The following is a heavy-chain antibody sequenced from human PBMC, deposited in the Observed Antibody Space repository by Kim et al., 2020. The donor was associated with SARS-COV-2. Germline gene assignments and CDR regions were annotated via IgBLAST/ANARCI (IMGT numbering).Heavy chain of an antibody. CDR3: ARGEGYSILGYFDY. D-gene: IGHD4-4*01. J-gene: IGHJ4*02. Sequence: AQKFQGRVTMTRDTSTSTVYMELSSLRSEDTAVYYCARGEGYSILGYFDYWGQGTLVTVSS. V-gene: IGHV1-46*01.